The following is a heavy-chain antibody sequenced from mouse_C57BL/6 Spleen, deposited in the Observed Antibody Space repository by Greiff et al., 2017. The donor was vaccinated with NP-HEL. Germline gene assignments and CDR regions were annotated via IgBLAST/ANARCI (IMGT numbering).Heavy chain of an antibody. J-gene: IGHJ2*01. CDR1: GFSLTSYG. V-gene: IGHV2-5*01. CDR3: AKNGPGKTYYFDY. CDR2: IWRGGST. Sequence: VKLVESGPGLVQPSQSLSITCTVSGFSLTSYGVHWVRQSPGKGLEWLGVIWRGGSTDYNAAFMSRLSITKDNSKSQVFFKMNSLQADDTAIYYCAKNGPGKTYYFDYWGQGTTLTVSS.